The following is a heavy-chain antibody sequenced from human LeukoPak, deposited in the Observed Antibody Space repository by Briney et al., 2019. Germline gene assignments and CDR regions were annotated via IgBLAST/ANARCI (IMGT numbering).Heavy chain of an antibody. CDR3: GKDDDRGRFNH. J-gene: IGHJ5*02. V-gene: IGHV3-23*01. CDR1: GFSFRSHC. D-gene: IGHD3-10*02. Sequence: GRSLRPSCAVSGFSFRSHCMNWVRQAPGKGLEWVSAISPCGDITNYKDSVTGRFTIPRNTFTNTMSLQLNRLRAKDTAMDYCGKDDDRGRFNHWGQGTLVTVSS. CDR2: ISPCGDIT.